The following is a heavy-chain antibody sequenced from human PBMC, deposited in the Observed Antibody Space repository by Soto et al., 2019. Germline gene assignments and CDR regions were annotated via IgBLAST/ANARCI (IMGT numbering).Heavy chain of an antibody. D-gene: IGHD3-16*02. V-gene: IGHV1-18*01. CDR2: ISAYNGNT. Sequence: ASVKVSCKASGYTFTSYGISWVRQAPGQGLEWMGWISAYNGNTNYAQKLQGRVTMTTDTSTSTAYMELRSLRSDDTAVYYCARDRRMITFGGVIATGHRGNWFDPWGQGTLVTVSS. CDR1: GYTFTSYG. CDR3: ARDRRMITFGGVIATGHRGNWFDP. J-gene: IGHJ5*02.